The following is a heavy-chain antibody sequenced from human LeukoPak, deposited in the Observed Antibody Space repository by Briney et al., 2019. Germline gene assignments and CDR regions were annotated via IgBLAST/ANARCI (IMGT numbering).Heavy chain of an antibody. CDR2: INHSGST. Sequence: SETLSLTCAVYGGSFSGYYWSWIRQPPGKGLEWIGEINHSGSTYYNPSLKSRVTISVDTSKNQFSLKLSSVTAADTAVYYCAIKDPSTSSPGCYFDYWGQGTLVTVSS. CDR3: AIKDPSTSSPGCYFDY. CDR1: GGSFSGYY. V-gene: IGHV4-34*01. D-gene: IGHD2-2*01. J-gene: IGHJ4*02.